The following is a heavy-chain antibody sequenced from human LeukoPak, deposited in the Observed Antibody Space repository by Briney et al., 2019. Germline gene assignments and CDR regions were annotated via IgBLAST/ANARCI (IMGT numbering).Heavy chain of an antibody. CDR3: ASLDFWSGYFDS. J-gene: IGHJ4*02. V-gene: IGHV3-66*01. D-gene: IGHD3-3*01. CDR2: IYSGGGT. CDR1: GFTVSRNY. Sequence: PGGSLRLSCAASGFTVSRNYMSWVRQAPGKGLEWVCLIYSGGGTHYADSVKGRLTISRDSSKNTLYLQMNSLRAEDTAVYYCASLDFWSGYFDSWGQGTLVTVSS.